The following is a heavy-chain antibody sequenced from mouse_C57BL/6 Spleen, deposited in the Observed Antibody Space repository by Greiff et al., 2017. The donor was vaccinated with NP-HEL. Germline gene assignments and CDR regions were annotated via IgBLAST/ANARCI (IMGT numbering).Heavy chain of an antibody. Sequence: QVQLQQSYAELVKPGASVKISCKVSGYTFTDHTIHWMKQRPEQGLEWIGYIYPRDGSTKYNEKFKGKATLTADKSSSTAYMQLNSLTSEDSAVYFCAREEDYYGSSPPWFAYWGQGTLVTVSA. CDR3: AREEDYYGSSPPWFAY. CDR1: GYTFTDHT. D-gene: IGHD1-1*01. CDR2: IYPRDGST. J-gene: IGHJ3*01. V-gene: IGHV1-78*01.